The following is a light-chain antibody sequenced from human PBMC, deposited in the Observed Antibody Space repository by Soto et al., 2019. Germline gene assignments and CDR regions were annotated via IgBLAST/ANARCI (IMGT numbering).Light chain of an antibody. CDR3: QPYNNFLLT. V-gene: IGKV1-5*03. CDR1: QIISNW. J-gene: IGKJ1*01. CDR2: KAS. Sequence: DIQVTQSPSTLSASVGDSVTISCRASQIISNWLAWYQQKPGKAPKLLIYKASILESGVPSRFSGSGSGTDFSLTISSLQPDDFATYAWQPYNNFLLTFGPGTTVEIK.